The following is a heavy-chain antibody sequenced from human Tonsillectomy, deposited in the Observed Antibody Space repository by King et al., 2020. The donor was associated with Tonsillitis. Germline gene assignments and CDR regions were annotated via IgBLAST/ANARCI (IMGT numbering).Heavy chain of an antibody. D-gene: IGHD1-26*01. CDR2: IQSSWRS. Sequence: VQLQESGPGLVKPSQTLSLTCTGSGCSFSSGSYYWNWIRQPAGQEMGWIWRIQSSWRSHYNPALNNRVTMSVVTSKNQLSPVLSSVTAADTAVYYCAREINGSPTYGSASDIWGQGTMVTVSP. CDR1: GCSFSSGSYY. CDR3: AREINGSPTYGSASDI. J-gene: IGHJ3*02. V-gene: IGHV4-61*02.